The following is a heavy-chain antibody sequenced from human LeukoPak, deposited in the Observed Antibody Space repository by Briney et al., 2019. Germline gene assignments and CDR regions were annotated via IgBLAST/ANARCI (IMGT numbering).Heavy chain of an antibody. CDR1: GFTVSSNH. V-gene: IGHV3-23*01. J-gene: IGHJ4*02. CDR2: ISGGGGST. CDR3: AKARVDYYYDSRAFVDH. D-gene: IGHD3-22*01. Sequence: GGALRLSCAGSGFTVSSNHMRWVRQAPGKGREGVSGISGGGGSTYYADSVLGRFTVSRDNSKNTLYLQMNSLRAADTAVYFCAKARVDYYYDSRAFVDHWGQGTLVTVSS.